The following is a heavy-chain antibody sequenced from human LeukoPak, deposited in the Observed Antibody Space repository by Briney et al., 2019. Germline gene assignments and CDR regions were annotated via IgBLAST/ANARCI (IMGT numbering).Heavy chain of an antibody. Sequence: PGGSLRLSCAASGFTFSSYGMHWVRQAPGKGLEWVAVISYDGSNKYYADSVKGRFTISRDNSKNTLYLQMNSLRAKDTAVYYCAKDLSDLWGQGTLVTVSS. CDR2: ISYDGSNK. CDR3: AKDLSDL. J-gene: IGHJ4*02. CDR1: GFTFSSYG. V-gene: IGHV3-30*18. D-gene: IGHD2-21*01.